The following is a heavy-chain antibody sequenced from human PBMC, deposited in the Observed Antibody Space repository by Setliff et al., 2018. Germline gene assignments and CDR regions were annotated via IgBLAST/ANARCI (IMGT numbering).Heavy chain of an antibody. D-gene: IGHD3-10*01. J-gene: IGHJ3*02. V-gene: IGHV4-34*01. CDR1: GESFSNNY. CDR2: SDHGGNT. CDR3: ARRWNFGPYGSGIHDGFDM. Sequence: LSLTCSVYGESFSNNYWSWIRQSPGKGLEWIGESDHGGNTTIHPSLKSRLTMSVDTSKNQFSLKLTSVTAADTAVYYCARRWNFGPYGSGIHDGFDMWGQGTMVTVS.